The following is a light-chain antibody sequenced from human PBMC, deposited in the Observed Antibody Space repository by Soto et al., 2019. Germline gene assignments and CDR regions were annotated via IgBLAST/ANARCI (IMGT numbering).Light chain of an antibody. CDR1: QVITTS. CDR3: QQYDSLPYT. V-gene: IGKV1-33*01. CDR2: DAS. Sequence: DIRMTQSPSSLSVSLGDRITITCQASQVITTSLSWFQQRPGKAPRLLIFDASYLEAGVPSRFSGSGSGTDFSFTISSLQPEDIATYYCQQYDSLPYTFGQGTKLEIK. J-gene: IGKJ2*01.